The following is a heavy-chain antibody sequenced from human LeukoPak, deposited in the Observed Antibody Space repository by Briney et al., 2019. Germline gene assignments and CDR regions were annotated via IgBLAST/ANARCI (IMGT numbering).Heavy chain of an antibody. D-gene: IGHD3-22*01. CDR1: GYTFTTYY. CDR2: INPSGGST. J-gene: IGHJ4*02. Sequence: ASVKVSCKASGYTFTTYYMHWVRQAPGQGLEWMGLINPSGGSTSYAQKFQGRVTMTRDTSTSTVYMELSRLRSEDMAVYYCARDPYYYDSSGYYSTNYFDYWGQGTLVTVSS. CDR3: ARDPYYYDSSGYYSTNYFDY. V-gene: IGHV1-46*01.